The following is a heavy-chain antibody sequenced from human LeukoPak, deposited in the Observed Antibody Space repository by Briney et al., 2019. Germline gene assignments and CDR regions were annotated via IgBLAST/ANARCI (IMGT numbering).Heavy chain of an antibody. D-gene: IGHD6-13*01. CDR1: GFTVSSNY. J-gene: IGHJ4*02. Sequence: GGSLRLSCAASGFTVSSNYMSWVRQPPGKGLEWVSVIYSGGSTYYADSVKGRFTISRDNSKNTLYLQMNSLRAEDTAVYYCARDKAAAGYYFDYWGQGTLVTVSS. V-gene: IGHV3-53*01. CDR3: ARDKAAAGYYFDY. CDR2: IYSGGST.